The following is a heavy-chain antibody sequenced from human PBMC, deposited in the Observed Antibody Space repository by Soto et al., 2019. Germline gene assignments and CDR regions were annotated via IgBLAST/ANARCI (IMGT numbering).Heavy chain of an antibody. Sequence: EVQLVESGGGLVQPGRSLRLSCVMSGITFEAFAMHWVRQAPGKGLEWVSAISWDSATIGYADSVKGRFTISRDNAKNSLYLQMNNLRAADTALYYCAISNTTIFGVGRFDPWGQGTLVTVSS. V-gene: IGHV3-9*01. CDR1: GITFEAFA. J-gene: IGHJ5*02. CDR3: AISNTTIFGVGRFDP. D-gene: IGHD3-3*01. CDR2: ISWDSATI.